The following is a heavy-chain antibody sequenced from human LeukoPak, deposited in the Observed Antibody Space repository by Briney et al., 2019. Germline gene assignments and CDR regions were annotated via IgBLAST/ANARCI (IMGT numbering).Heavy chain of an antibody. CDR3: ARRGSSWSHNWFDP. V-gene: IGHV5-51*01. CDR2: IYPGDSDT. CDR1: GSSFTNYW. J-gene: IGHJ5*02. D-gene: IGHD6-13*01. Sequence: LGGSLQISCQGSGSSFTNYWTGWLRQPPGKGLEWMGVIYPGDSDTRYSPSLQGPVTISADKSISTAYLQWRSLKASDTAMYYCARRGSSWSHNWFDPWGQGTLVTVSS.